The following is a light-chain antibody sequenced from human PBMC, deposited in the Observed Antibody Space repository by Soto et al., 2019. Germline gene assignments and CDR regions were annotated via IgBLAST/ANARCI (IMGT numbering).Light chain of an antibody. CDR3: LQHNTYPWT. CDR1: QGIGDD. J-gene: IGKJ1*01. V-gene: IGKV1-17*01. Sequence: DIQMTQSPSSLSASVGDRVIITCRASQGIGDDLGWYQQKPGKAPKRLIYAASSLQSVVPSRFSGSGSGTDFTLTISSLQPDDFASYCCLQHNTYPWTFGPGTKVEVK. CDR2: AAS.